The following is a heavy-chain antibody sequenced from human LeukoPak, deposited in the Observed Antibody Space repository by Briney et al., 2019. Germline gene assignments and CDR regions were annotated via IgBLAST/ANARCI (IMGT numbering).Heavy chain of an antibody. Sequence: ASVKVSCKASGYTFTSYDINWVRQATGQGLEWMGWINPNSGNTGYAQKFQGRVTMTRNTSISTAYMELSSLRSEGTAVYYCARGLRRYFGWFDPWGQGTLVTVSS. V-gene: IGHV1-8*01. CDR3: ARGLRRYFGWFDP. CDR1: GYTFTSYD. CDR2: INPNSGNT. J-gene: IGHJ5*02. D-gene: IGHD3-9*01.